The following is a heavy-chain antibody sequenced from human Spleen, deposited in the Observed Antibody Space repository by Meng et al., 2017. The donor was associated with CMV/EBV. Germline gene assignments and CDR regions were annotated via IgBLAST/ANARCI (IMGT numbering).Heavy chain of an antibody. D-gene: IGHD2-21*02. J-gene: IGHJ4*02. CDR1: GGSISSYY. CDR3: ARDRGRLLNLDY. Sequence: QLQESGPGLVKPSETLSLTCPVSGGSISSYYRSWIRQPAGKGLEWIGRIYTSGSTNYNPSLKSRVSMSLDTSKNQFSLNLSSVTAADTAVYYCARDRGRLLNLDYWGQGTLVTVSS. V-gene: IGHV4-4*07. CDR2: IYTSGST.